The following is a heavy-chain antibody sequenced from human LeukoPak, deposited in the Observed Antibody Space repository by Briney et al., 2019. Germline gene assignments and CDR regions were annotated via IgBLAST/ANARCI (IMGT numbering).Heavy chain of an antibody. D-gene: IGHD4-23*01. CDR1: GFTFSSYG. CDR3: AKDLYGGNPADY. CDR2: IRYDGSNK. V-gene: IGHV3-30*02. Sequence: GGSLRLSCAASGFTFSSYGMHWVRQAPGKGLEWVAFIRYDGSNKYYADSVKGRFTISRDNSKNTLYLQMNSLRAEDTAVYYCAKDLYGGNPADYWGQGTLVTVSS. J-gene: IGHJ4*02.